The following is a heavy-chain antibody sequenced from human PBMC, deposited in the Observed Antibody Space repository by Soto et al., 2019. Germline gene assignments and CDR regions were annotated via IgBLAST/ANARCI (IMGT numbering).Heavy chain of an antibody. CDR3: AKGGLGQVTGVDY. D-gene: IGHD7-27*01. Sequence: EVQLLESGGGLVQPGGSLRLSCAASGFTFSSYAMTWVRQAPGEGLEWVSSITNNGGSTYYADSVKGRFTISRDNSKNTLYLQINSLIVEDTAIYYCAKGGLGQVTGVDYCGQGTLVTVSS. V-gene: IGHV3-23*01. J-gene: IGHJ4*02. CDR1: GFTFSSYA. CDR2: ITNNGGST.